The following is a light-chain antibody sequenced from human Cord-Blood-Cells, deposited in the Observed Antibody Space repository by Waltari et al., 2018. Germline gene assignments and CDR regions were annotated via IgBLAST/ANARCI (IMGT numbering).Light chain of an antibody. V-gene: IGLV2-11*01. CDR1: SSDVGGYTY. CDR2: DVS. J-gene: IGLJ1*01. Sequence: QSALPQHRSVSASPGQSVTFPCTGTSSDVGGYTYVSWNQQHRGKAPKLMIYDVSKRPSGVPDRFSGSKSGNTASLTISGLQAEDEADYYCCSYAGSYSYVFGTGTKVTVL. CDR3: CSYAGSYSYV.